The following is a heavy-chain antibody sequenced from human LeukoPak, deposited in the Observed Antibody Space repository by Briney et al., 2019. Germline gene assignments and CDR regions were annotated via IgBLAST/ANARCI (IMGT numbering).Heavy chain of an antibody. CDR3: ARDRRDIVVVPAAMDYYYYGMDV. Sequence: SETLSLTCTVSGGSTSSYYWSWIRQPPGKGLEWIGYIYYSGSTSYNPSLKSRVTISVGTSKNQFSLKLSSVTAADTAVYYCARDRRDIVVVPAAMDYYYYGMDVWGKGTTVTVSS. CDR1: GGSTSSYY. J-gene: IGHJ6*04. D-gene: IGHD2-2*01. V-gene: IGHV4-59*01. CDR2: IYYSGST.